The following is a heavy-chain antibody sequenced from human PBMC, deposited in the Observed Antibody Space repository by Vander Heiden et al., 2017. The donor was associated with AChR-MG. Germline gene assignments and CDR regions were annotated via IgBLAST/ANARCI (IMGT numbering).Heavy chain of an antibody. J-gene: IGHJ2*01. V-gene: IGHV5-51*01. Sequence: WGGGGSQLPGKGAEWMVIIYPGDSDTRYSPSFQGKLTISADKSISTADLKWSSLNAADTAMYYCARRGVYSGGWWEYRYFDFWGRGTLVTVSS. CDR3: ARRGVYSGGWWEYRYFDF. D-gene: IGHD6-19*01. CDR2: IYPGDSDT. CDR1: W.